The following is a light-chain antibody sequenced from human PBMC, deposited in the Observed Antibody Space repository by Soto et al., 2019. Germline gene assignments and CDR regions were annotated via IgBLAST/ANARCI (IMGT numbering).Light chain of an antibody. CDR2: DAS. CDR1: QDIRFY. J-gene: IGKJ5*01. Sequence: DIQMTQSPSSLSASLGDRVTITCQASQDIRFYLNWYQHKTGQAPKLLIYDASQLETGVPSKFSGSGSGTDFTFTINNVQAEDIGTYYCQHYNSLPITFGQGTRLEI. V-gene: IGKV1-33*01. CDR3: QHYNSLPIT.